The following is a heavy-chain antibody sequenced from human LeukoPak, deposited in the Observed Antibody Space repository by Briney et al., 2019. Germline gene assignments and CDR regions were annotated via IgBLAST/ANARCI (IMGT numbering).Heavy chain of an antibody. CDR3: AKVAGPYYYYYMDV. Sequence: PGGSLRLSCAASGFTFSSYGMSWVRQAPGKGLEWISGISGSGANTYYADSVKGRFTISRDNSKNTLYLQMNSLRAEDTAVYYCAKVAGPYYYYYMDVWGKGTTVTISS. V-gene: IGHV3-23*01. CDR1: GFTFSSYG. D-gene: IGHD6-25*01. J-gene: IGHJ6*03. CDR2: ISGSGANT.